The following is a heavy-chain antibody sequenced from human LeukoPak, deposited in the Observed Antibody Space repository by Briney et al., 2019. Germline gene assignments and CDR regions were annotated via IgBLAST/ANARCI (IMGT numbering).Heavy chain of an antibody. V-gene: IGHV4-61*01. CDR1: GGSVSSGSYY. CDR3: ARTRYSSGWGLFDY. Sequence: SEALFLTCTVSGGSVSSGSYYWSWIRQPPGKGLEWIGYIYYSGSTNYNPSLKSRVTISVDTSKNQFSLKLSSVTAADTAVYYCARTRYSSGWGLFDYWGQGTLVTVSS. CDR2: IYYSGST. D-gene: IGHD6-19*01. J-gene: IGHJ4*02.